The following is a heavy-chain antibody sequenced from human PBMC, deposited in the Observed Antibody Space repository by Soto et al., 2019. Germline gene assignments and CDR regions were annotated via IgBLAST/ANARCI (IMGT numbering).Heavy chain of an antibody. V-gene: IGHV1-18*01. J-gene: IGHJ6*02. CDR1: GYTFTSYG. D-gene: IGHD3-10*01. CDR2: ISAYNGNT. Sequence: GASVKVSCKASGYTFTSYGISWVRQAPGQGLEWMGWISAYNGNTNYAQKLQGRVTMTTDTSTSTAYMELSSLRSEDTAVYYCARDGSGSPNYYYYGMDVWGQGTTVTVSS. CDR3: ARDGSGSPNYYYYGMDV.